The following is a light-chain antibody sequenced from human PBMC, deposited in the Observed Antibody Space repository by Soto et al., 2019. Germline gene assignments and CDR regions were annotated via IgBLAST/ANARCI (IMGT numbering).Light chain of an antibody. V-gene: IGLV2-8*01. CDR3: SSYAGNNNHV. CDR2: EVI. CDR1: SSDVGAYNS. Sequence: QSVLAQPASVSGSPGQSITISCTGTSSDVGAYNSVSWYQQHPHRAPQVIIYEVIRRPSGVPGRFSGSKSGNTASLTVSGLQAEDEADYYCSSYAGNNNHVFGSGTKLTVL. J-gene: IGLJ1*01.